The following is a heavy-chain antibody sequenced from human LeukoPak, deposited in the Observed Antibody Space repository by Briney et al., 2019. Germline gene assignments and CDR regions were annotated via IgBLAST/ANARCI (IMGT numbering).Heavy chain of an antibody. CDR2: TVSRGTT. CDR3: ATRSGYYQPFDY. CDR1: GFTFTSDA. V-gene: IGHV3-23*01. J-gene: IGHJ4*02. Sequence: GGSLRLSCVASGFTFTSDAMNWVRQAPGKGLEWVSSTVSRGTTQYADSVKGRFTVSRDTSKNTLYLQMNSLRADDTAVYYCATRSGYYQPFDYWGQGTLVTVSS. D-gene: IGHD3-22*01.